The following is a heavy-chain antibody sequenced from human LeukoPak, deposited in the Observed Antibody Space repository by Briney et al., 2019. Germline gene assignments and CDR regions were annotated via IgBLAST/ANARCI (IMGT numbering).Heavy chain of an antibody. Sequence: ASVKVSCKASGGTFSSYAISWVRQAPGQGLEWMGGIIPIFGTANYAQKLQGRVTMTTDTSTSTAYMELRSLRSDDTAVYYCARIPHYCSGGSCYYYYMDVWGKGTTVTVSS. CDR3: ARIPHYCSGGSCYYYYMDV. V-gene: IGHV1-69*05. CDR2: IIPIFGTA. D-gene: IGHD2-15*01. J-gene: IGHJ6*03. CDR1: GGTFSSYA.